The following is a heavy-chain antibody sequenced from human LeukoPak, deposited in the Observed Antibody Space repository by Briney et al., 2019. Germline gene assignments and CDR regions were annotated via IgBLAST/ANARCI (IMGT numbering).Heavy chain of an antibody. J-gene: IGHJ4*02. CDR1: GFTLSNYW. Sequence: PGGSLRLSCAASGFTLSNYWMNWVRQAPGRGLEWVANIKEDGSEKYYVDSVKGRFTISRDNAKNTLYLQMNSLRAEDTAVYYCAKDDSSGYYRLFDYWGQGTLVTVSS. V-gene: IGHV3-7*03. CDR3: AKDDSSGYYRLFDY. CDR2: IKEDGSEK. D-gene: IGHD3-22*01.